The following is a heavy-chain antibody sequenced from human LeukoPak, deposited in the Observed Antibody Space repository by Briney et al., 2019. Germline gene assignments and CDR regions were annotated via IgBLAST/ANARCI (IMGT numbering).Heavy chain of an antibody. CDR2: IKEDGTET. Sequence: GGSLRLSCAASGFMFSSNWMSWVHLAPGKGLEWVANIKEDGTETYYVDSVKGRFTISRDNAKNSLYLQMNSLRVEDTAVYYCAKEGRSLQTYWGQGTLVTVSS. D-gene: IGHD5-24*01. J-gene: IGHJ4*02. CDR3: AKEGRSLQTY. CDR1: GFMFSSNW. V-gene: IGHV3-7*03.